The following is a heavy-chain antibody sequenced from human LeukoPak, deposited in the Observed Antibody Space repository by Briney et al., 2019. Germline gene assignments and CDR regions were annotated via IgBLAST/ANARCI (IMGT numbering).Heavy chain of an antibody. CDR2: LSYSGRT. Sequence: PSETLSLTCTVSGGSTSSNTFYWGWIRQPPGKGLEWIASLSYSGRTYYNPSLKSRVTMSADTSRSLFSLKLSSVIAADTAVYFCARHLRNRMTTYFDSWGQGSLVTVSS. V-gene: IGHV4-39*01. J-gene: IGHJ4*02. CDR3: ARHLRNRMTTYFDS. CDR1: GGSTSSNTFY. D-gene: IGHD4-17*01.